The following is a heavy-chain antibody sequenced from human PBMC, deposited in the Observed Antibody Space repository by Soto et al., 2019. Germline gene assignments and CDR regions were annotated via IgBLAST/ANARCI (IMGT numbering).Heavy chain of an antibody. J-gene: IGHJ1*01. V-gene: IGHV4-39*02. D-gene: IGHD2-21*01. CDR3: ARLAYSGYFQT. CDR1: GDSISSSTYY. CDR2: IYYSGAA. Sequence: QLQLQESGPRLVKPSDTLSLICDVSGDSISSSTYYWGWIRQPPGKGLEWLASIYYSGAAYYNPSLRRRVSISVDTSTNRFSLALTSLTAADTAVYFCARLAYSGYFQTWGQGSLVTVSS.